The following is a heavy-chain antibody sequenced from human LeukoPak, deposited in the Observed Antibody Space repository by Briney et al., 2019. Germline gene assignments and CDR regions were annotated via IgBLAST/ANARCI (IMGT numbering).Heavy chain of an antibody. CDR2: INHSGST. CDR3: ARGGGRYYDFWSGYSVY. V-gene: IGHV4-34*01. CDR1: GGSLSGRY. J-gene: IGHJ4*02. D-gene: IGHD3-3*01. Sequence: SSETLSLTCAVFGGSLSGRYWSWIRQRPGKGLEWIGEINHSGSTNYNPSLKGRVTISVDTSKNQFSLKLSSVTAADTAVYYCARGGGRYYDFWSGYSVYWGQGTLVTVSS.